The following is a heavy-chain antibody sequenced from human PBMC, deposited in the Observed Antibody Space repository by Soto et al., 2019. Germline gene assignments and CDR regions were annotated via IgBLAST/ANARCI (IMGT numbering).Heavy chain of an antibody. CDR3: ARYRSTSAALGFDY. Sequence: SETLSLTCTVSGGSISYYYWSWIRQPPGKGLEWIGYIYYSGSTNYNPSLKSRVTMSVDASKNQFSLKLSSVTAADTAVYYCARYRSTSAALGFDYWGQGALVTVSS. V-gene: IGHV4-59*01. CDR1: GGSISYYY. J-gene: IGHJ4*02. D-gene: IGHD2-15*01. CDR2: IYYSGST.